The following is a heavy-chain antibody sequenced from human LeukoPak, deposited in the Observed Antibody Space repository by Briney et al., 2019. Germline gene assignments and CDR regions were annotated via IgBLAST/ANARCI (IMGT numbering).Heavy chain of an antibody. CDR3: ARAAVVTGSTETFDP. CDR2: INPNSGGT. D-gene: IGHD2-8*02. J-gene: IGHJ5*02. V-gene: IGHV1-2*02. CDR1: GYTFTDYY. Sequence: ASVKVSCKASGYTFTDYYMHWVRQAPGQGLEWMGWINPNSGGTNYARKFQGRVTMSRDTSTSAAYMELSRLRSDDTAVYYCARAAVVTGSTETFDPWGQGTLVTVSS.